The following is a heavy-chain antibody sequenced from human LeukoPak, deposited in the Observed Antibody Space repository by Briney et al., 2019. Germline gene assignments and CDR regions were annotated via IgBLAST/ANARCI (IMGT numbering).Heavy chain of an antibody. CDR1: GGSISSSSYY. Sequence: SETLSLTCTVSGGSISSSSYYWGWIRQPPGKGLEWIGSIYYSGSTYYNPSLKSRVTISVDTSKNQFSLKLSSVTAADTAVYYCAAYNWNFYPGYDYWGQGTLVTVSS. V-gene: IGHV4-39*07. J-gene: IGHJ4*02. D-gene: IGHD1-7*01. CDR3: AAYNWNFYPGYDY. CDR2: IYYSGST.